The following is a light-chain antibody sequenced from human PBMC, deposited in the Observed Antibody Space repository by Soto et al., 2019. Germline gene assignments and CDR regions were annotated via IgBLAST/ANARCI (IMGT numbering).Light chain of an antibody. Sequence: QSVLTQPASVSGSPGQSITISRTGTSSVVGSYNLVSWYQQHPGKAPKLMIYEGSKRPSGVSNRFSGSKSGNTASLTISGLQAEDEADYYCSSYTSSSPYVFGTGTKVTVL. J-gene: IGLJ1*01. CDR2: EGS. V-gene: IGLV2-14*02. CDR1: SSVVGSYNL. CDR3: SSYTSSSPYV.